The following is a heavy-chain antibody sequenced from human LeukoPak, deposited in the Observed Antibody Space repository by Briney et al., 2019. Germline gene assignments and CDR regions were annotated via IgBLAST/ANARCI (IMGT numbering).Heavy chain of an antibody. Sequence: PGGSLRLSCAASGFTFSSYAMSWVRHAPGKGLEWVSAISGGGGSTYYADSVKGRFTISRDNSKNTQYLQMNSLRAEDTAVYYCANRPSYDPRGAPWGQGTLVTVS. D-gene: IGHD5-12*01. J-gene: IGHJ5*02. CDR2: ISGGGGST. CDR3: ANRPSYDPRGAP. CDR1: GFTFSSYA. V-gene: IGHV3-23*01.